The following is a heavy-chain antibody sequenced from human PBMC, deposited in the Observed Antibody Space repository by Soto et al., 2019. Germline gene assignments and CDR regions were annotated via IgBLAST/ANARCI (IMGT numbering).Heavy chain of an antibody. CDR3: AKVFYDFWSGYYNYYYYGMDV. CDR2: ISYDGSNK. Sequence: VGSLRLSCAASGFTFSSYGMRWVRQAPGKGLEWVAVISYDGSNKYYADSVKGRFTISRDNSKNTLYLQMNSLRAEDTAVYYCAKVFYDFWSGYYNYYYYGMDVWGQGTTVTVS. V-gene: IGHV3-30*18. CDR1: GFTFSSYG. J-gene: IGHJ6*02. D-gene: IGHD3-3*01.